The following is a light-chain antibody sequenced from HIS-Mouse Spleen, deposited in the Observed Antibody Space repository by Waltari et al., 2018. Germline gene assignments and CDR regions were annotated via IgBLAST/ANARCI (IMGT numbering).Light chain of an antibody. CDR2: EGS. CDR1: LRDVWIYTF. J-gene: IGLJ3*02. CDR3: CSYAGSSTWV. Sequence: QSALPQPPSVSGSPGQSLPLPVTGTLRDVWIYTFFSWYQQHPGKAPKLMIYEGSKRPSGVSNRFSGSKSGNTASLTISGLQAEDEADYYCCSYAGSSTWVFGGGTKLTVL. V-gene: IGLV2-23*01.